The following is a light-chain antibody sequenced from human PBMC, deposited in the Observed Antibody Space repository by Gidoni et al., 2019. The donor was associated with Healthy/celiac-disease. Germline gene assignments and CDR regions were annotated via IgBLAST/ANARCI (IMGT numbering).Light chain of an antibody. J-gene: IGKJ1*01. V-gene: IGKV3-11*01. CDR1: QSVSSY. Sequence: ELVFTHSPATLSLSPGDRATLTSRASQSVSSYLAWSQQKPCQAPRLLIYDAANRATGIPARFSGSGSGTDFTLTISSLEPEDFAVYYWQQRSNWPRTFGQGTKVEIK. CDR2: DAA. CDR3: QQRSNWPRT.